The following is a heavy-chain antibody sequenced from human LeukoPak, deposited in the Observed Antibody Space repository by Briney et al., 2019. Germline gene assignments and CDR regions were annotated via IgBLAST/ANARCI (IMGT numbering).Heavy chain of an antibody. Sequence: PSETLSLSCALPGDSIISYSWSWIRLPAGKGLEWMGRVYPSGSTDDNPSLDSRVTMSLDTSKNQFSLKLTSVTAADTATYYCARGRRGTYGHLWYFDLWGRGTLVTVSS. CDR2: VYPSGST. J-gene: IGHJ2*01. CDR3: ARGRRGTYGHLWYFDL. D-gene: IGHD1-26*01. CDR1: GDSIISYS. V-gene: IGHV4-4*07.